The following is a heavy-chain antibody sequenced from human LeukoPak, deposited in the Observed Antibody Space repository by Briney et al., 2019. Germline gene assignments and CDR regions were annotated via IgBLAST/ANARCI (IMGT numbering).Heavy chain of an antibody. Sequence: SVKVSCKASGGTFSSYAISWVRQAPGQGLEWMGGTIPIFGTANYAQKFQGRVTITADESTSTAYMELSSLRSEDTAVYYCATTKADIVVVPAAIRRGNWFDPWGQGTLVTVSS. CDR3: ATTKADIVVVPAAIRRGNWFDP. J-gene: IGHJ5*01. CDR2: TIPIFGTA. CDR1: GGTFSSYA. V-gene: IGHV1-69*13. D-gene: IGHD2-2*02.